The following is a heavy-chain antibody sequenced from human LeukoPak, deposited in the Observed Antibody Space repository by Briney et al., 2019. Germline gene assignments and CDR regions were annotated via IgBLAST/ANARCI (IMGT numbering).Heavy chain of an antibody. CDR3: ARVGSSGLNDY. CDR1: GYSISSGYY. J-gene: IGHJ4*02. Sequence: SETLSPTCAVSGYSISSGYYWGWIRQPPGKGLEWIGSIYHSGSTYYNPSLKSRVTISVDTSKNQLSLKLSSVTAADTAVYYCARVGSSGLNDYWGQGTLVTVSS. CDR2: IYHSGST. V-gene: IGHV4-38-2*01. D-gene: IGHD6-19*01.